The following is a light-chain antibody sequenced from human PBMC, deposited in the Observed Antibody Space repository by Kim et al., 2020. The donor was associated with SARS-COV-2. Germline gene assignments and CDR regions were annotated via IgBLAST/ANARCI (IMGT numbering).Light chain of an antibody. J-gene: IGLJ3*02. V-gene: IGLV1-44*01. CDR1: SYNNGINT. CDR2: SND. Sequence: GQRVTIPGSGTSYNNGINTVNWYPQFPGTAPKLLIYSNDQRPSGVPDRFSGSKSGTSASLAISGLQSEDEVDYSCAAWDDSLNGWVFGGGTQLTVL. CDR3: AAWDDSLNGWV.